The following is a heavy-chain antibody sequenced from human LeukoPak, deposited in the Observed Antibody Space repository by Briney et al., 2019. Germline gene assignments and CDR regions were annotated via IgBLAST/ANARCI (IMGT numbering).Heavy chain of an antibody. CDR2: IIPIFGTA. CDR1: GGTFSSYA. CDR3: ARDRLILFGESLSYYYYMDV. V-gene: IGHV1-69*05. J-gene: IGHJ6*03. Sequence: SVKVSCKASGGTFSSYAISWVRQAPGQGLEWMGRIIPIFGTANYAQKFQGRVTITTDESTSTAYMELSSLRSEDTAVYYCARDRLILFGESLSYYYYMDVWGKGTTVTVSS. D-gene: IGHD3-10*01.